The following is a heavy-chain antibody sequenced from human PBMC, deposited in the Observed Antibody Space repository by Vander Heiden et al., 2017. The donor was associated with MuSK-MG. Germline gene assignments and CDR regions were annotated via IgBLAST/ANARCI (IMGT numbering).Heavy chain of an antibody. V-gene: IGHV2-26*01. CDR2: IFSNDEK. D-gene: IGHD3-22*01. CDR3: ARTRYYYDSSGYYSGDYFDY. J-gene: IGHJ4*02. CDR1: GFSPSNARMG. Sequence: QVTLKESGPVLVKPTETLTLTCTVSGFSPSNARMGVSWIRQPPGKALEWLAHIFSNDEKSYSTSLKSRLTISKDTSKSQVVLTMTNMDPVDTATYYCARTRYYYDSSGYYSGDYFDYWGQGTLVTVSS.